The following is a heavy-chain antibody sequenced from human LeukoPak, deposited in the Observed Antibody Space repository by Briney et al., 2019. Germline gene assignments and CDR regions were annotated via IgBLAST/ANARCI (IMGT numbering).Heavy chain of an antibody. Sequence: SQTLSLTCTVSGGSVSSGSFYWSWIRQPAGKGLEWIGRIYNRGTTKYNPSLESRVTISADTSKNQFSLKLSSVTAADTAVYYCARVVNWNDGPDAFDIWGQGTMVTVSS. V-gene: IGHV4-61*02. J-gene: IGHJ3*02. CDR1: GGSVSSGSFY. CDR3: ARVVNWNDGPDAFDI. CDR2: IYNRGTT. D-gene: IGHD1-20*01.